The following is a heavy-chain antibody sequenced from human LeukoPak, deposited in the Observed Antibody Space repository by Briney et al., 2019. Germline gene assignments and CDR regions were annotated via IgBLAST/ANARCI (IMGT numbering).Heavy chain of an antibody. Sequence: PGGSLRLSCAASGFTFSSYGMHWVRQAPGKGLEWVAFIRYDGSNKYYADSVKGRFTISRDNSKNTLYLQMNSLRVEDTAVYYCAKGFNPWSSLSLFDYWGQGTLVTVSS. CDR1: GFTFSSYG. D-gene: IGHD6-6*01. V-gene: IGHV3-30*02. CDR3: AKGFNPWSSLSLFDY. J-gene: IGHJ4*02. CDR2: IRYDGSNK.